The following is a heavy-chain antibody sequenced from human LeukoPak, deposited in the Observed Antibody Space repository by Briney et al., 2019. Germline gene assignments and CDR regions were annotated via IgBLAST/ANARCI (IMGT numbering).Heavy chain of an antibody. Sequence: RGSLRVSCAASGITLDDYVMSWGRPAPRKGLGWVCGINWNGGSTGYADSVKARFTISRDNAKTSLYLQMNSLRAEDTALYDCARGGVSSSWYYFDYWGQGTLVTVSS. J-gene: IGHJ4*02. D-gene: IGHD6-13*01. V-gene: IGHV3-20*01. CDR2: INWNGGST. CDR3: ARGGVSSSWYYFDY. CDR1: GITLDDYV.